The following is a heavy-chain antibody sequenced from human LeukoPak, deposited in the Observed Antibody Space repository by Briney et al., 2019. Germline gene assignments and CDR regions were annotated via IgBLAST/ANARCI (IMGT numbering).Heavy chain of an antibody. J-gene: IGHJ4*02. V-gene: IGHV3-74*01. CDR2: INGDGSRT. Sequence: GRSLRLSCAASGLTLSSFGMHWVRQAAGKGLVWVSRINGDGSRTNYADSVKGRFTISRDNAKNTVYLQMNSLRAEDTAVYYCARDLTTDYFDYWGQGTLVTVSS. D-gene: IGHD3-9*01. CDR1: GLTLSSFG. CDR3: ARDLTTDYFDY.